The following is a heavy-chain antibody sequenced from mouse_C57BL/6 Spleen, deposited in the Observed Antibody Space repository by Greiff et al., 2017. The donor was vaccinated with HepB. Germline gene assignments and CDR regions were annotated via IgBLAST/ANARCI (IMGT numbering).Heavy chain of an antibody. D-gene: IGHD4-1*01. CDR2: ISGGGGNT. CDR3: AKVSLTGTVDY. J-gene: IGHJ2*01. V-gene: IGHV5-9*01. CDR1: GFTFSSYT. Sequence: DVMLVESGGGLVKPGGSLKLSCAASGFTFSSYTMSWVRQTPEKRLEWVATISGGGGNTYYPDSVKGRFTISRDNAKNTLYLQMSSLRSEDTALYYCAKVSLTGTVDYWGQGTTLTVSS.